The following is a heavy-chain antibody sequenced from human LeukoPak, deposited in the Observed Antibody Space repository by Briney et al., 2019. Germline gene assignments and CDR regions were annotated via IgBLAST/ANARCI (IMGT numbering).Heavy chain of an antibody. J-gene: IGHJ5*02. CDR2: ISYDGSNK. V-gene: IGHV3-30-3*01. CDR3: ARDRIAARPHQTYNWFDP. CDR1: AFTVSSYA. Sequence: GGSLRLSCAASAFTVSSYAMHWVRQAPGKGLEWAAVISYDGSNKYYADSVKGRFTISRDNSKNTLYLQMNSLRAEDTAVYYCARDRIAARPHQTYNWFDPWGQGTLVTVSS. D-gene: IGHD6-6*01.